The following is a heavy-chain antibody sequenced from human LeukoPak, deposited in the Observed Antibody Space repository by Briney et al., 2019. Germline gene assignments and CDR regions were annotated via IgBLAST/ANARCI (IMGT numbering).Heavy chain of an antibody. V-gene: IGHV4-4*02. D-gene: IGHD6-19*01. CDR3: ARRTSYIAVAGIPPML. J-gene: IGHJ4*02. Sequence: SGTLSLTCAVSGGSISSGNWWSWVRQPPGKGLGWIGEIYHSGSTNYNPSLKSRVTISVDKSKNQFSLKLSSVTAADTAVYYCARRTSYIAVAGIPPMLWGQGTLVTVSS. CDR2: IYHSGST. CDR1: GGSISSGNW.